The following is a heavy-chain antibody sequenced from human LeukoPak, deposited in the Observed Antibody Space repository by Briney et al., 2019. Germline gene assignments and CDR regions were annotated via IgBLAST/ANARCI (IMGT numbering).Heavy chain of an antibody. D-gene: IGHD3-16*01. CDR3: VRGLGDY. Sequence: GGSLRLSCAASGFTFSNDRMHWVRQAPGKGLVWVSHIKSDGSTTDYADSVKGRFTISRDNAKNTLYLEMNSLRADDTAVYYCVRGLGDYWGQGALVTVSS. CDR1: GFTFSNDR. CDR2: IKSDGSTT. V-gene: IGHV3-74*01. J-gene: IGHJ4*02.